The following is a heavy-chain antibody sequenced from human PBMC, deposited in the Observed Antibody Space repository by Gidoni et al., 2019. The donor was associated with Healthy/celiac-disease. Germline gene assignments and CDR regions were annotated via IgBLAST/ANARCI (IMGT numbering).Heavy chain of an antibody. CDR3: ARDIADDFWSGYLRYYYYGMDV. Sequence: EVQLVESGGGLVQPGGSLRLSCAASGFTFSSYSMNWVRQAPGKGLDWVSYISSSSSTIYYADSVKGRFTISRDNAKNSLYLQMNSLRDEDTAVYYCARDIADDFWSGYLRYYYYGMDVWGQGTTVTVSS. J-gene: IGHJ6*02. D-gene: IGHD3-3*01. V-gene: IGHV3-48*02. CDR1: GFTFSSYS. CDR2: ISSSSSTI.